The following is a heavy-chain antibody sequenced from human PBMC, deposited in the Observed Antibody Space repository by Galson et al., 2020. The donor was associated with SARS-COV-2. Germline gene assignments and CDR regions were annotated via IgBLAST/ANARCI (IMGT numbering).Heavy chain of an antibody. CDR2: LNWNGGSI. D-gene: IGHD6-13*01. CDR3: AKAPGLGIDTGSSMDV. V-gene: IGHV3-9*01. Sequence: GGSLRLSCAASGFTFDDYAMHWVRQVPGKGLEWVSGLNWNGGSIGYADSVKGRFTIPRDNAKNSLFLQMTSLRAEDTALYYCAKAPGLGIDTGSSMDVWGQGTTVTVSS. J-gene: IGHJ6*02. CDR1: GFTFDDYA.